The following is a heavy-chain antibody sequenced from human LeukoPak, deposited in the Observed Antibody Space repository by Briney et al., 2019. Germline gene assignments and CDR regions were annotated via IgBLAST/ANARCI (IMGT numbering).Heavy chain of an antibody. CDR3: VRDALPHCASSSCYQFDY. CDR2: VTWEGFA. J-gene: IGHJ4*02. Sequence: GGSLRLSCVATGFTFDKHTIHWVRQRPGKGLEWVSLVTWEGFAFYGDSVKGRFTVSRDRKENSVFLQMNSLNPEDSAVYFCVRDALPHCASSSCYQFDYWGQGTLVTVSS. V-gene: IGHV3-43*01. CDR1: GFTFDKHT. D-gene: IGHD2-2*01.